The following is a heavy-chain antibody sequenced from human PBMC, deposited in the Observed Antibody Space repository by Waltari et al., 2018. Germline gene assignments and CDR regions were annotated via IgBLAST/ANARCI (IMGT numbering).Heavy chain of an antibody. J-gene: IGHJ4*02. Sequence: QLHLQQSGPGLVKPSETLSLPCRGPGYPHRTSRYYWGWIRQPPGKGLEWIGSAFHGGTTHYNPSLKSRVTISIDTSRNQFSLTLSSVTAADTAVFYCAGGYSSGWYAYWGQGTQVTVPS. CDR2: AFHGGTT. V-gene: IGHV4-39*01. D-gene: IGHD6-19*01. CDR1: GYPHRTSRYY. CDR3: AGGYSSGWYAY.